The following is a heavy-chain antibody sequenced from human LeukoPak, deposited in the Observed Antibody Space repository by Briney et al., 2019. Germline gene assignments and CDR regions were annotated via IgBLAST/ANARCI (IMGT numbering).Heavy chain of an antibody. J-gene: IGHJ3*02. D-gene: IGHD5-24*01. Sequence: GGSLRLSCAASGFTFSSYWMHWVRQAPGKGLVWVSRINSDGSSTSYAGSVKSRFTISRDNAKITLYLQMNSLRAEDTAVYYCARERRDGYNTDPDAFDIWGQGTMVTVSS. CDR2: INSDGSST. CDR3: ARERRDGYNTDPDAFDI. V-gene: IGHV3-74*01. CDR1: GFTFSSYW.